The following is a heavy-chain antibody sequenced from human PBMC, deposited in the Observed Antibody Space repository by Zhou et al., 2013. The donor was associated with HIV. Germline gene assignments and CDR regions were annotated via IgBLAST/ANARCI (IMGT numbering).Heavy chain of an antibody. D-gene: IGHD2-8*01. V-gene: IGHV3-30*04. CDR3: ARGGLTYGLMPDY. CDR2: VSYDGTKK. CDR1: GFSFGSYD. J-gene: IGHJ4*02. Sequence: QVQLVESGGGVVHPGGSLRLSCVASGFSFGSYDMHWVRQAPGKWLEWVAIVSYDGTKKYDADSVKGRFTIFRDNSKNTLSLQMNSLRGDDTAVYYCARGGLTYGLMPDYWGQGTLVSVSS.